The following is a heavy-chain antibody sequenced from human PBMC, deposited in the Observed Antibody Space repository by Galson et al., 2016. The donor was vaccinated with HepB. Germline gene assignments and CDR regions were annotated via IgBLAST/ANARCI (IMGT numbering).Heavy chain of an antibody. CDR1: GYTLTAYF. Sequence: SVKVSCKASGYTLTAYFIHWVRQAPGQGLEWMGWINPRGGGTNYAQKFQGRVTMTRDTSISTVYMQLSRLTSDDTAVYFCVRGDSSPSVYWGQGTLVTVSS. D-gene: IGHD6-6*01. J-gene: IGHJ4*02. V-gene: IGHV1-2*02. CDR2: INPRGGGT. CDR3: VRGDSSPSVY.